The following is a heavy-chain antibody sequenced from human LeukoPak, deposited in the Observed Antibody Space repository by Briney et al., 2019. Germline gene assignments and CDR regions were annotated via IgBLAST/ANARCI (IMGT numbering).Heavy chain of an antibody. Sequence: GASVKVSCKASGYTFTSYGISWVRQAPGQGLEWMGWISAYNGNTNYAQKLQGRVTMTTDTSTSTAYMELRSLRSDDTAVYYCARVKYSYGSPRLNPPPIVEYYFDYWGQGTLVTVSS. J-gene: IGHJ4*02. D-gene: IGHD5-18*01. CDR1: GYTFTSYG. CDR2: ISAYNGNT. V-gene: IGHV1-18*01. CDR3: ARVKYSYGSPRLNPPPIVEYYFDY.